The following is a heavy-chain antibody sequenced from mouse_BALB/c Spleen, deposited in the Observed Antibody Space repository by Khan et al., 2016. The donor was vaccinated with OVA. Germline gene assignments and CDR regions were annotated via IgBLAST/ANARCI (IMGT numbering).Heavy chain of an antibody. D-gene: IGHD3-1*01. CDR3: AGRGLGRRAYAMDY. V-gene: IGHV1S135*01. Sequence: VQLKQSGPELMKPGASVKISCKASGYSFTTYYIHWVKQSHGKSLEWIGYIDPFNGGPSYNQKFKGKATLTLDKSSSTAYMHLISLTSEDSAVCYCAGRGLGRRAYAMDYWGQGTSVTVSS. CDR1: GYSFTTYY. J-gene: IGHJ4*01. CDR2: IDPFNGGP.